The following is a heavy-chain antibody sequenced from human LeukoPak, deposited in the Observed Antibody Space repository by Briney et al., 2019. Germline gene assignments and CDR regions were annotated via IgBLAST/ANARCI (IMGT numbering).Heavy chain of an antibody. J-gene: IGHJ5*02. CDR1: GGSISSSSYY. CDR2: IYYSGST. V-gene: IGHV4-39*01. CDR3: ARQIDPWAPFDP. Sequence: PSETLSLTCTVSGGSISSSSYYWGWIRQPPGKGLEWIGSIYYSGSTYYNPSLKSRVTTSVDTSKNQFSLKLSSVTAADTAVYYRARQIDPWAPFDPWGQGTLVTVSS. D-gene: IGHD3-9*01.